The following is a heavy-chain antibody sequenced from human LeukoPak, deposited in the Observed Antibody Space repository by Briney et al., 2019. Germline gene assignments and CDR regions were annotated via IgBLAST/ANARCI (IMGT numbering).Heavy chain of an antibody. CDR3: AKRPSDYGDYVSYFDY. J-gene: IGHJ4*02. V-gene: IGHV3-30*18. Sequence: GGSLRLSCAASGFTFSSFAMSWVRQAPGKGLEWVGVISDDGRRKDYADSVKGRFTISRDNSKDTLYLQMNSLRAEDTAVYYCAKRPSDYGDYVSYFDYWGQGTLVTVSS. D-gene: IGHD4-17*01. CDR1: GFTFSSFA. CDR2: ISDDGRRK.